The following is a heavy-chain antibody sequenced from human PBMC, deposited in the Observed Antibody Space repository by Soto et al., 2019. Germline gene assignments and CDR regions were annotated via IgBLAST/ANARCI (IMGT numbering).Heavy chain of an antibody. CDR2: IYSSGST. CDR3: ARGDGYSYVSRVNWFDP. Sequence: SETLSLTCTVSGGSISSYYWSWIRQPPGKGLEWIGYIYSSGSTNYNPSLKSRVTISLDTSKNQFSLKLTSITAGDTAIYYCARGDGYSYVSRVNWFDPWGQGILVTVS. D-gene: IGHD5-18*01. V-gene: IGHV4-59*12. J-gene: IGHJ5*02. CDR1: GGSISSYY.